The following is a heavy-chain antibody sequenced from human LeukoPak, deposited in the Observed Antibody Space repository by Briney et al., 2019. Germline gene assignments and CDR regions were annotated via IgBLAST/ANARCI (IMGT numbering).Heavy chain of an antibody. CDR2: ISTSSSYI. J-gene: IGHJ3*02. D-gene: IGHD6-19*01. V-gene: IGHV3-21*01. CDR3: ARGASVVAGNDNAFDI. Sequence: PGGSLRLSCAASGFTFSSYAMSWVRQAPGKGLEWVSSISTSSSYIYYADSVKGRFTISRDNAKKSLYLQMNSLRADDTAVYYCARGASVVAGNDNAFDIRGQGTMVTVSS. CDR1: GFTFSSYA.